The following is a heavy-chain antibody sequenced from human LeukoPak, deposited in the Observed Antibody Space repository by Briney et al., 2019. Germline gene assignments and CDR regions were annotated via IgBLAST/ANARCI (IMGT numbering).Heavy chain of an antibody. CDR3: VKGGYCSGGSCYSDWNFDL. CDR1: GFTFDDYT. V-gene: IGHV3-43*01. D-gene: IGHD2-15*01. CDR2: ISWDGGTT. Sequence: GGSLRLSCAASGFTFDDYTMHWVRQAPGKGLEWVSLISWDGGTTYYADSVKGRFTSSRDNSKNSLYLQMNSLRTEDTALYYCVKGGYCSGGSCYSDWNFDLWGRGTLVTVSS. J-gene: IGHJ2*01.